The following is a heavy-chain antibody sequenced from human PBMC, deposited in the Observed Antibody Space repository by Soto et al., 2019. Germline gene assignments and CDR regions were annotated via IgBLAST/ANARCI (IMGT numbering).Heavy chain of an antibody. CDR2: IYWNDDK. CDR1: GFSLTTSGVA. V-gene: IGHV2-5*01. J-gene: IGHJ4*02. CDR3: AHRPTSTEDFYFDY. Sequence: SGPTLVNPTQTLTLTCSFSGFSLTTSGVAVGWFRQPPGKAPEWLALIYWNDDKRYSPSLRSRLIVTGDSSKNQVVLTLADVDAADSGTYYCAHRPTSTEDFYFDYWGQETLVTVSS.